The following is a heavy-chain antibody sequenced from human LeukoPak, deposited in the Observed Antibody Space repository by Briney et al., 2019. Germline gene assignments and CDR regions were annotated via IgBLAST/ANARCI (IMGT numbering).Heavy chain of an antibody. Sequence: EAGGSLRLSCSASRFTFSSYAMHWVSQAPGKGLEYVSAISSNGGSTYYADSVKGRFTISRDNSKNTLYLQMSSLRAEDTAVYYCVKGQRYYDSSGYYSIEYFQHWGQGTLVTVSS. CDR1: RFTFSSYA. D-gene: IGHD3-22*01. V-gene: IGHV3-64D*09. CDR3: VKGQRYYDSSGYYSIEYFQH. J-gene: IGHJ1*01. CDR2: ISSNGGST.